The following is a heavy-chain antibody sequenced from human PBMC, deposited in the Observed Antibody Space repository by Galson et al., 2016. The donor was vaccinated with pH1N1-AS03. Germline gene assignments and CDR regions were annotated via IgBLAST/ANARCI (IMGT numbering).Heavy chain of an antibody. J-gene: IGHJ4*02. CDR3: AKGPNRFYGTYVDH. CDR2: ISSTSGI. D-gene: IGHD1-14*01. V-gene: IGHV3-48*01. CDR1: GFTFTTYS. Sequence: SLRLSCAASGFTFTTYSMNWVRQAPGEGLEWVSYISSTSGIYYADTVKGRFTTSRDNSKKSLYLQMSSLRPEDTAMYYCAKGPNRFYGTYVDHWGQGTLVTVSS.